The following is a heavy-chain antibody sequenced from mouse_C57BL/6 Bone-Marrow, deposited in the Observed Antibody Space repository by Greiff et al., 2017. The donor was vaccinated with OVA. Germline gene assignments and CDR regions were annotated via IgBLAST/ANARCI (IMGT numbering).Heavy chain of an antibody. Sequence: EVMLVESGEGLVKPGGSLKLSCAASGFTFSSYAMSWVRQTPEKRLEWVAYISSGGDYIYYADTVKGRFTISRDNARNTLYLQMSSLKSEDTAMYCCTRPGLRRDYYAMDYWGQGTSVTVSS. CDR2: ISSGGDYI. V-gene: IGHV5-9-1*02. CDR3: TRPGLRRDYYAMDY. CDR1: GFTFSSYA. J-gene: IGHJ4*01. D-gene: IGHD2-4*01.